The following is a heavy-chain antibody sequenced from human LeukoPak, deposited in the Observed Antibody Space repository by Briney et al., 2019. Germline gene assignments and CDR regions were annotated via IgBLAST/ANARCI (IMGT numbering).Heavy chain of an antibody. V-gene: IGHV3-30*04. J-gene: IGHJ3*02. D-gene: IGHD1-1*01. CDR1: GFTFSSYA. Sequence: PGGSLRLSCAASGFTFSSYAMHWVRQAPGKGLEWVAVISYDGSNKYYADSVKGRFTISRDNSKNTLYVQMNSLRAEDTAVYYCAKDRPENWKYPDAFDIWGQGTMVTVSS. CDR2: ISYDGSNK. CDR3: AKDRPENWKYPDAFDI.